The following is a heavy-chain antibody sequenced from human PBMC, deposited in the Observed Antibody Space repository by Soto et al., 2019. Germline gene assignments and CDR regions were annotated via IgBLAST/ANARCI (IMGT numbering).Heavy chain of an antibody. Sequence: PGESLKISCKGSGYSFTSYWISWVRQMPGKGLEWMGRIDPSDSYTNYSPSFQGHVTISADKSISTAYLQWSSLKASDTAMYYCASHQMATTPGDYYYYGMDVWGQGTTVTVSS. D-gene: IGHD5-12*01. CDR1: GYSFTSYW. J-gene: IGHJ6*02. CDR2: IDPSDSYT. CDR3: ASHQMATTPGDYYYYGMDV. V-gene: IGHV5-10-1*01.